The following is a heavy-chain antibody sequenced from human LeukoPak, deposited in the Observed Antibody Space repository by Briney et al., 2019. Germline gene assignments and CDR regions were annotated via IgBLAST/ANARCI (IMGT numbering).Heavy chain of an antibody. CDR1: GVSISSTSYY. Sequence: SETLSLTCTVSGVSISSTSYYWGWIRQPPGKGLEWIGSIYYSGSTYYNPSLKSRVTMSVDTSKNQFSLKLSSVTAADTAVYCCARRGAAVRWGQGTLVTVSS. D-gene: IGHD4/OR15-4a*01. V-gene: IGHV4-39*01. J-gene: IGHJ4*02. CDR2: IYYSGST. CDR3: ARRGAAVR.